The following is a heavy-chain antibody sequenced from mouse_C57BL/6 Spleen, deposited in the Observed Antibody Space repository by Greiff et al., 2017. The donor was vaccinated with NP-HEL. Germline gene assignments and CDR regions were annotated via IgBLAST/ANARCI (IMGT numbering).Heavy chain of an antibody. CDR1: GYTFTSYW. D-gene: IGHD2-3*01. CDR3: ARLVTTRNYYAMDY. Sequence: VQLQQSGAELVRPGTSVKLSCKASGYTFTSYWMHWVKQRPGQGLEWIGVIDPSDSYTNYNQKFKGKATLTVDTSSSTAYMQLSSLTSEDSAVYYCARLVTTRNYYAMDYWGQGTSVTVSS. V-gene: IGHV1-59*01. J-gene: IGHJ4*01. CDR2: IDPSDSYT.